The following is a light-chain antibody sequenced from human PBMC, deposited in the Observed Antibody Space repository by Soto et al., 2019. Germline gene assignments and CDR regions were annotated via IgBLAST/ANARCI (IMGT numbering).Light chain of an antibody. CDR2: DAS. CDR1: QSISSW. Sequence: DIQMTQSPSTLSASVGDRVTLTCRASQSISSWLAWYQQKPGKAPKILIYDASSLESGVPSRFSGSGSGTEFTLTISSLQPDDFATYYCQQYNSYLWTFGQGTKVDIK. CDR3: QQYNSYLWT. J-gene: IGKJ1*01. V-gene: IGKV1-5*01.